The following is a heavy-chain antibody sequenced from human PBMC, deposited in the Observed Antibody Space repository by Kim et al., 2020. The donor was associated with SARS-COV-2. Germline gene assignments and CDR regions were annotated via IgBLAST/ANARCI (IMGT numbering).Heavy chain of an antibody. CDR3: ATGYYYFDY. V-gene: IGHV3-21*01. J-gene: IGHJ4*02. CDR2: ISGSSTYI. Sequence: GGSLRLSCAASGITLSSYTLNWVRQAPGKGLEWVSSISGSSTYIYYADSLKGRFTISRDNAKNSLYLEINSLRAEDTAVYFCATGYYYFDYWGQGTLVSVSS. CDR1: GITLSSYT. D-gene: IGHD2-15*01.